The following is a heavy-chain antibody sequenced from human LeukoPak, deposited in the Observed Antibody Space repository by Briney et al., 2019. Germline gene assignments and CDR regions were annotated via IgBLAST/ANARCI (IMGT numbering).Heavy chain of an antibody. V-gene: IGHV3-30*04. J-gene: IGHJ4*02. Sequence: GGSLRLSCAASGFTFISYAIHWVRQAPGKGLEWVAVISFHGTDSFYADSVKGRFTISRDNSKNTLYLQMSSLRADDTAVYYCAKDGYSSSWYLYWGQGTLVTVSS. CDR2: ISFHGTDS. D-gene: IGHD6-13*01. CDR1: GFTFISYA. CDR3: AKDGYSSSWYLY.